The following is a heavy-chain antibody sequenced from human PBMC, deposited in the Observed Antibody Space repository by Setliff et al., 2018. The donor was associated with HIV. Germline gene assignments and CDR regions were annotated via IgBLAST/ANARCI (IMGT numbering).Heavy chain of an antibody. J-gene: IGHJ6*02. CDR3: ARGDGYRGNDAYYDSGMDV. V-gene: IGHV4-59*01. D-gene: IGHD5-12*01. Sequence: SETLSLTCKVSGASISSYYWSWVRQPPGKGLEWIGYIYNSGYTNYKPSLKSRVTISLDTSKNQFSLNLRSVTAADTAVYYCARGDGYRGNDAYYDSGMDVWGQGITVTVSS. CDR1: GASISSYY. CDR2: IYNSGYT.